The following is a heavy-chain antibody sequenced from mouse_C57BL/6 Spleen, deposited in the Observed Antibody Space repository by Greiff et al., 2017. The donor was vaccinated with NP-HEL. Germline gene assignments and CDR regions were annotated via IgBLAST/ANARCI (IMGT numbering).Heavy chain of an antibody. J-gene: IGHJ3*01. D-gene: IGHD1-1*01. CDR2: IYPGDGDT. CDR3: ARSEAYYYGSSWFAY. V-gene: IGHV1-82*01. Sequence: QVQLQQSGPELVKPGASVKISCKASGYAFSSSWMNWVKQRPGKGLEWIGRIYPGDGDTTYNGKFKGKATLTADKSSSTAYMQLSSLTSEDSAVYFCARSEAYYYGSSWFAYWGQGALVTVSA. CDR1: GYAFSSSW.